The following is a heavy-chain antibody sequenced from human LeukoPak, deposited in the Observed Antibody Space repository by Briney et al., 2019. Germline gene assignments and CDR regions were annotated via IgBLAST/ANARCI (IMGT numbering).Heavy chain of an antibody. Sequence: ASVKVSCKASGYTFTGYYMHWVRQAPGQGREWMGWINPNSGGTNYAQKFQGRVTMTRDTSISTAYMELSRLRSDDTAVYYCATYYYDSSGYYRAFDYWGQGTLVTVSS. CDR2: INPNSGGT. CDR1: GYTFTGYY. J-gene: IGHJ4*02. D-gene: IGHD3-22*01. V-gene: IGHV1-2*02. CDR3: ATYYYDSSGYYRAFDY.